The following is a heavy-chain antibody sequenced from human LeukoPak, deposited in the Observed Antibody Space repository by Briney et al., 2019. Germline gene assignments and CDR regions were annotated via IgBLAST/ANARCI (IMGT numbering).Heavy chain of an antibody. CDR2: ISSSSSYI. D-gene: IGHD6-13*01. V-gene: IGHV3-21*01. CDR3: ARDSSLVARRSAFDI. Sequence: TGGSLRLSCAASGFTFSSYWMHWVRQAPGKGLEWVSSISSSSSYIYYADSVKGRFTISRDNAKNSLYLQMNSLRAEDTAVYYCARDSSLVARRSAFDIWGQGTMVTVSS. CDR1: GFTFSSYW. J-gene: IGHJ3*02.